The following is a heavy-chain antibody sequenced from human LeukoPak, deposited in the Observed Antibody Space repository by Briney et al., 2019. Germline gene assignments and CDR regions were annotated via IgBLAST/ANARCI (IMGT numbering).Heavy chain of an antibody. Sequence: GGSLRLSCAASGFTFSSYAMSWVRQAPGKGLEWVSAISGSGGSTYYADSVKGRFTISRDNSKNTLYLQMNSLRAEDTAVYYCAKDSISRMTGYSSSWSAWGQGILVTVSS. J-gene: IGHJ5*02. CDR1: GFTFSSYA. D-gene: IGHD6-13*01. V-gene: IGHV3-23*01. CDR2: ISGSGGST. CDR3: AKDSISRMTGYSSSWSA.